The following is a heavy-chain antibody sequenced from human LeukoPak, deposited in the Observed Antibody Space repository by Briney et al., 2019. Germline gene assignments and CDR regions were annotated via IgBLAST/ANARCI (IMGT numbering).Heavy chain of an antibody. CDR1: GFTFSSYA. CDR3: ARGKKFDP. V-gene: IGHV3-66*01. J-gene: IGHJ5*02. Sequence: GGSLRLSCAASGFTFSSYAMHWVRQAPGKGLEWVSVIYSGGSTYYADSVKGRFTISRDNSKNTLYLQMNSLRAEDTAVYYCARGKKFDPWGQGTLVTVSS. CDR2: IYSGGST.